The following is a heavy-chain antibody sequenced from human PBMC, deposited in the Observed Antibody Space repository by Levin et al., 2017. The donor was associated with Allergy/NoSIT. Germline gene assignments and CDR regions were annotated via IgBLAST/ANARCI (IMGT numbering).Heavy chain of an antibody. CDR1: GGSISSGAYY. CDR2: IYYSGIT. D-gene: IGHD2-2*01. Sequence: SETLSLTCTVSGGSISSGAYYWSWIRQHPGTGLEWIGYIYYSGITYYNPSLKSRVIISVDTSENQFSLKLSSVTAADTAVYYCARGDIVVVQTDVFDIWGQGTMVTVSS. CDR3: ARGDIVVVQTDVFDI. J-gene: IGHJ3*02. V-gene: IGHV4-31*03.